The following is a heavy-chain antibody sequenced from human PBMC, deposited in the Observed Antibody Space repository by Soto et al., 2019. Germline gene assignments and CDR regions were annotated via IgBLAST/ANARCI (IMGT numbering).Heavy chain of an antibody. CDR3: ARLRQDIVVVPAAIAGWFDP. Sequence: PGGSLRLSCAASGFTFSDYYMSWIRQAPGKGLEWVSYISSSSSYTNYADSVKGRFTISRDNAKNSLYLQMNSLRAEDTAVYYCARLRQDIVVVPAAIAGWFDPWGQGTLVTVSS. V-gene: IGHV3-11*06. CDR2: ISSSSSYT. J-gene: IGHJ5*02. D-gene: IGHD2-2*02. CDR1: GFTFSDYY.